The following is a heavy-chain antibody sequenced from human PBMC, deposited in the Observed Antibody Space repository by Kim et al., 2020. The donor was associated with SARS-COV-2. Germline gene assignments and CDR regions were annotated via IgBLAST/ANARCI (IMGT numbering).Heavy chain of an antibody. D-gene: IGHD1-1*01. J-gene: IGHJ4*02. V-gene: IGHV3-21*01. CDR3: SRDGGGATGPQNDY. CDR2: ISSGSTYI. Sequence: GGSLRLSCAASGFTFSSYTMSWVRQAPGTGLEWVSSISSGSTYIYYADSVKGRFTISRDNAKNSLYLQMNSLRAEDTAVFYCSRDGGGATGPQNDYWGQGAPVTVSS. CDR1: GFTFSSYT.